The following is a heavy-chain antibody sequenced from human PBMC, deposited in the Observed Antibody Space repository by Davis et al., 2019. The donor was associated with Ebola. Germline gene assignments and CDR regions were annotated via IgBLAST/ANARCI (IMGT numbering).Heavy chain of an antibody. J-gene: IGHJ6*04. D-gene: IGHD6-19*01. CDR3: AKGGSGWPSDYSYGMGV. CDR2: ISGSGGST. V-gene: IGHV3-23*01. CDR1: GFTFSSYA. Sequence: PGGSLRLSCAASGFTFSSYAMSWVRQAPGKGLEWVSAISGSGGSTYYADSVKGRFTISRDNSKNTLYLQMNSLRAEDTAVYYCAKGGSGWPSDYSYGMGVWGKGTTVTVSS.